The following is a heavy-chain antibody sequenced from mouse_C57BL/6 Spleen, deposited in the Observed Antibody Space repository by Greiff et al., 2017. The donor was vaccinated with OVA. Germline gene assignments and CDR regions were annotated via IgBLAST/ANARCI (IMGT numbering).Heavy chain of an antibody. Sequence: QVQLQQPGAELVRPGSSVKLSCKASGYTFTSYWMDWVKQRPGQGLEWIGNIYPSDSETHYNQKFKDKATLTVDKSSSTAYMQLSSLTSEDSAVYYCARVEGAGYNYFDYWGQGTTLTVSA. CDR2: IYPSDSET. CDR1: GYTFTSYW. J-gene: IGHJ2*01. CDR3: ARVEGAGYNYFDY. V-gene: IGHV1-61*01. D-gene: IGHD3-2*02.